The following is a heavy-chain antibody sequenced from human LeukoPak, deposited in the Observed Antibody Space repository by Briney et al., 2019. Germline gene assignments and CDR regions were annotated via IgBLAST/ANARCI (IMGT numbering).Heavy chain of an antibody. CDR1: GGSISSSSYY. V-gene: IGHV4-39*01. CDR3: ARIPGPYSSSC. D-gene: IGHD6-13*01. CDR2: IYYSGST. Sequence: PSETLSLTCTVSGGSISSSSYYWGWIRQPPGKGLEWIGSIYYSGSTYYNPSLKSRVTISVDTSKNQFSLKLSSVTAADTAVYYCARIPGPYSSSCWGQGTLVTVSS. J-gene: IGHJ4*02.